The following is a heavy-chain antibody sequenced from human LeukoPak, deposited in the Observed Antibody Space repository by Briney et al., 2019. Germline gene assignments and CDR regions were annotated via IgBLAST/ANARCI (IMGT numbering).Heavy chain of an antibody. CDR3: ARGGYGDPYNWFDP. CDR1: GGSISSSNW. J-gene: IGHJ5*02. V-gene: IGHV4-4*02. CDR2: IYHSGST. D-gene: IGHD4-17*01. Sequence: PSGTLSLTCAVSGGSISSSNWWSWVRQPPGKGLEWIGEIYHSGSTNYNPSLKSRVTMSVDTSKNQFSLKLSSVTAADTAVYYCARGGYGDPYNWFDPWGQGTLVTVSS.